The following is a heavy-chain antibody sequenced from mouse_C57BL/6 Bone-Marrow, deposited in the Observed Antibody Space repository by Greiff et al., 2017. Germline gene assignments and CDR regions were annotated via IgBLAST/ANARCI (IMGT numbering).Heavy chain of an antibody. CDR2: IDPNSGGT. D-gene: IGHD5-1*01. J-gene: IGHJ4*01. Sequence: QVQLQQPGAELVKPGASVKLSCKASGYTFTSYWMHWVKQRPGRGLEWIGRIDPNSGGTKYNEKFKSKATLTVDKPSSTAYMQLSSLTSEASAVYDCASRESTGNYYCAMDYWGQGTTVTVSS. CDR3: ASRESTGNYYCAMDY. CDR1: GYTFTSYW. V-gene: IGHV1-72*01.